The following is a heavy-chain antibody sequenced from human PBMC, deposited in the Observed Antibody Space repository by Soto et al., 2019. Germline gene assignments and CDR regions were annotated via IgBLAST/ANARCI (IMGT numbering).Heavy chain of an antibody. CDR2: ISTDNGNT. D-gene: IGHD3-3*01. J-gene: IGHJ6*02. V-gene: IGHV1-18*01. CDR1: GYTFTSSG. CDR3: ARDQGITTFRVYSMYYFGMDV. Sequence: GASVKVSCKASGYTFTSSGISWVRQAPGQGLEWMGWISTDNGNTKYAQHLQGRVSMTTDTSTSTAYMDLRSLRSDDTAVYYCARDQGITTFRVYSMYYFGMDVWGQGTTVTVSS.